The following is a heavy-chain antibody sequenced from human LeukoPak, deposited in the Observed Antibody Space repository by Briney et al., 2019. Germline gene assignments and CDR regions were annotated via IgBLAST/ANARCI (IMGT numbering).Heavy chain of an antibody. D-gene: IGHD3-10*01. Sequence: SETLSLTCTVSGGSISSSSYYWGWIRQPPGKGLEWIGSIYYSGSTYYNPSLKSRVTISVDTSKNQFSLKLSSVTAADTAVYYCARVNRITMVRGAGYYFDYWGQGTLVTVSS. CDR2: IYYSGST. CDR3: ARVNRITMVRGAGYYFDY. J-gene: IGHJ4*02. CDR1: GGSISSSSYY. V-gene: IGHV4-39*01.